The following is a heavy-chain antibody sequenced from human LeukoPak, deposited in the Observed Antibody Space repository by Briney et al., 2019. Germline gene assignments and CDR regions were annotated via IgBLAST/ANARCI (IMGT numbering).Heavy chain of an antibody. Sequence: ASVKVSCKASGYTFTSYGISWVRQAPGQGLEWMGGIIPIFGTANYAQKFQGRVTITADESTSTAYMELSSLRSEDTAVYYCAADLSNPRMGASYLDSWGQGTLVTVSS. D-gene: IGHD3-16*01. CDR1: GYTFTSYG. CDR2: IIPIFGTA. V-gene: IGHV1-69*13. J-gene: IGHJ4*02. CDR3: AADLSNPRMGASYLDS.